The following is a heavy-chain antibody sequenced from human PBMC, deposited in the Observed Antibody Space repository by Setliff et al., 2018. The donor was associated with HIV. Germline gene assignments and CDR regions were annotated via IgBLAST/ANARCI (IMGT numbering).Heavy chain of an antibody. CDR3: ARGNNDLESFDY. CDR1: GDSLKTYY. Sequence: SETLSLTCNVSGDSLKTYYWSWIRQSGGKGLEWIGRIYASGKTTFNPSLKSRVRMSVDTSKNQFSLKLTSVTASDTAVYYCARGNNDLESFDYWGQGALVTVSS. CDR2: IYASGKT. D-gene: IGHD3-3*01. J-gene: IGHJ4*02. V-gene: IGHV4-4*07.